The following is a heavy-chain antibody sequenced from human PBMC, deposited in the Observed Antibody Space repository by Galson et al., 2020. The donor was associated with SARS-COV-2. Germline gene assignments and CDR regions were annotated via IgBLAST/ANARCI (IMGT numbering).Heavy chain of an antibody. CDR2: INPNSGGT. D-gene: IGHD1-26*01. V-gene: IGHV1-2*02. CDR3: ARDQGGGSYRLGFDY. Sequence: ASVKVSCKASGYTFTDYYMHWVRQAPGQGLEWMGWINPNSGGTNYAQKFQGRVTMTRDMSTSTAYMELSRLRSDDTAVYYCARDQGGGSYRLGFDYWGQGTLVTLSS. CDR1: GYTFTDYY. J-gene: IGHJ4*02.